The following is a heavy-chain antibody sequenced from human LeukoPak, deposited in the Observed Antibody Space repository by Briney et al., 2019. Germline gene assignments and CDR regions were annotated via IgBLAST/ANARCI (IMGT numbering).Heavy chain of an antibody. D-gene: IGHD1-1*01. J-gene: IGHJ4*02. CDR2: INHSGST. Sequence: SETLSLTCAVYGGSFSGYYWSWIRQPPGKGLEWIGEINHSGSTNYNPSLKSRVTISVDTSKNQFSLKLSSVTAADTAVYYCARRRPRTTSASVGFDYWGQGTLVTVSS. V-gene: IGHV4-34*01. CDR3: ARRRPRTTSASVGFDY. CDR1: GGSFSGYY.